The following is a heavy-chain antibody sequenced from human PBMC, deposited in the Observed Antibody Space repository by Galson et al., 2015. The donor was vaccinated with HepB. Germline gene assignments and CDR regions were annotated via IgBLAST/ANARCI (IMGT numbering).Heavy chain of an antibody. Sequence: SLRLSCAASGFTFSSYGMHWVRQAPGKGLEWVAVIWYDGSNKYYADSVKGRFTISRDNSKNTLYLQMNSLRAEDTAVYYCAREVEAATGPYYYYYMDVWGKGTTVTVSS. V-gene: IGHV3-33*01. J-gene: IGHJ6*03. D-gene: IGHD1-26*01. CDR2: IWYDGSNK. CDR1: GFTFSSYG. CDR3: AREVEAATGPYYYYYMDV.